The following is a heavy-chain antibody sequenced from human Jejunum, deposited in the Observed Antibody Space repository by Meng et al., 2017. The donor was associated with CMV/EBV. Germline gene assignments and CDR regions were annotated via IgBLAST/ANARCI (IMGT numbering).Heavy chain of an antibody. CDR2: NGDFNGNT. CDR3: ARGAVVLLDLFDY. Sequence: NAAEYACTSYCNSGVRRDPGEEREWWRGNGDFNGNTHYKQNLQSRVTVTTETSTNKGYMKVRSVRAADTAVYYCARGAVVLLDLFDYWGQGALVTVSS. V-gene: IGHV1-18*01. CDR1: EYACTSYC. J-gene: IGHJ4*02. D-gene: IGHD3/OR15-3a*01.